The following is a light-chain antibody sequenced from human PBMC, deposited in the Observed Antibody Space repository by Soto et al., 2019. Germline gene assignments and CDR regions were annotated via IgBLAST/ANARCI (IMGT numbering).Light chain of an antibody. V-gene: IGKV3-15*01. CDR1: PISSN. CDR3: QQYNNWPYT. Sequence: VVTQSPASLSVSPGDRVTISCRAGPISSNLAWHQQRPGQAPRLLIYGASVRATGVSARFSGSGSGTEFTLTINSLQSEDYAVYFCQQYNNWPYTFGQGTKVDIK. CDR2: GAS. J-gene: IGKJ2*01.